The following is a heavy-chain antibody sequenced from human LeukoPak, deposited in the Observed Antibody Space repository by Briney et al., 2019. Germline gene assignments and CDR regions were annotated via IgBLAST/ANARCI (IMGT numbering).Heavy chain of an antibody. V-gene: IGHV3-11*01. CDR3: AREHWARPDH. J-gene: IGHJ4*02. Sequence: GGSLRLSCATSGFTFRVYYMAWIRQAPGKGLELLSFISGSGDVIKYVDSVRGRFTISRDNAKNSLYLQMDSLRGDDTAVYYCAREHWARPDHWGQGTLVTVSP. CDR1: GFTFRVYY. CDR2: ISGSGDVI. D-gene: IGHD3-16*01.